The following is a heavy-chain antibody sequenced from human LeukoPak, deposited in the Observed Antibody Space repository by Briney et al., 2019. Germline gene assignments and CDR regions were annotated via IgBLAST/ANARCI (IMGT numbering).Heavy chain of an antibody. CDR1: DLTSNSDS. CDR2: ISSSSSYI. V-gene: IGHV3-21*01. D-gene: IGHD3-22*01. Sequence: GGSLRLSCAASDLTSNSDSTHWVRQAPGKGLEWVSSISSSSSYIYYADSVKGRFTISRDNAKNSLYLQMNSLRAEDTAVYYCARESSGYFYWGQGTLVTVSS. CDR3: ARESSGYFY. J-gene: IGHJ4*02.